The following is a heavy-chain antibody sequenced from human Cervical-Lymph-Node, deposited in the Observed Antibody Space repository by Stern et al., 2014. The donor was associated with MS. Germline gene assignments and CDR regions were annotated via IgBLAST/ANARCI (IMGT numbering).Heavy chain of an antibody. CDR3: ARDLGQLEPIGLFDH. J-gene: IGHJ4*02. CDR2: ISAYNDNT. CDR1: GYRFTSYG. D-gene: IGHD6-13*01. Sequence: VQLVESGAEVTKPGASVKVSCKASGYRFTSYGISWVRQAPGQGLQWMGWISAYNDNTNYAQNFQDRVSLTTDTSTSTAYMEVRSLRSDDTAVYYCARDLGQLEPIGLFDHWGQGTLVTVSS. V-gene: IGHV1-18*01.